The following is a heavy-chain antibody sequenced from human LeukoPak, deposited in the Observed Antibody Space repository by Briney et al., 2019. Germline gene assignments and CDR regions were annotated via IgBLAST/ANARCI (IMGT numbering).Heavy chain of an antibody. D-gene: IGHD1-14*01. J-gene: IGHJ2*01. Sequence: ASVKVSCKASGYTFTGYNIHWVRQAPGQGLEWMGWINPNSGGANYAQKFQGRVTMTRDTSITTAYMELSRLSSDDTAVYYCARHPGKVTDDWYFDLWGRGTLVTVSS. CDR3: ARHPGKVTDDWYFDL. CDR2: INPNSGGA. CDR1: GYTFTGYN. V-gene: IGHV1-2*02.